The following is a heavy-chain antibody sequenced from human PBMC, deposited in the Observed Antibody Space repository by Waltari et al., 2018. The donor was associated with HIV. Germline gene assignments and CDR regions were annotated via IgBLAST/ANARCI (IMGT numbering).Heavy chain of an antibody. CDR1: GFTFGTYA. J-gene: IGHJ4*02. CDR2: IRSKAYGGTT. CDR3: TRDYPPYYDFWSGFDY. V-gene: IGHV3-49*03. Sequence: EVQLVESGGGLVQPGRSLRLSCTASGFTFGTYAMSWFRQAPGKGLEWVGFIRSKAYGGTTEYAASVKGRFTISRDDSKSIAYLQMNSLKTEDTAVYYCTRDYPPYYDFWSGFDYWGQGTLVTVSS. D-gene: IGHD3-3*01.